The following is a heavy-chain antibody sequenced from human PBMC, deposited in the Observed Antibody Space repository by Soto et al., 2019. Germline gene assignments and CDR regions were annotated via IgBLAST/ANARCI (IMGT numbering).Heavy chain of an antibody. CDR2: INHSGST. CDR1: GGSFSGYY. V-gene: IGHV4-34*01. Sequence: SETLSLTCTVYGGSFSGYYWSWIRQPPGKGLEWIGEINHSGSTNYNPSLKSRVTMSIDTPNSQFSLKLTSVTAADTAVYYCASVVRRQFRYFDNWGQGTLVTVS. J-gene: IGHJ4*02. CDR3: ASVVRRQFRYFDN. D-gene: IGHD3-10*02.